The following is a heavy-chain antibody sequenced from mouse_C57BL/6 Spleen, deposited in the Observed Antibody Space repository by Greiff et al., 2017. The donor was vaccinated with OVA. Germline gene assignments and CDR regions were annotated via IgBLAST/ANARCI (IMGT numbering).Heavy chain of an antibody. CDR2: INPTNGGT. D-gene: IGHD2-3*01. Sequence: EVQLQQSGPELVKPGASVKMSCKASGYTFTDYNMHWVKQSHGKSLEWIGYINPTNGGTSYNQKFKGKATLTVNKSSSTAYMELRRRTSEDSAVYYCARGGNMGGYYHWYFDVWGTGTTVTVSA. CDR1: GYTFTDYN. J-gene: IGHJ1*03. V-gene: IGHV1-22*01. CDR3: ARGGNMGGYYHWYFDV.